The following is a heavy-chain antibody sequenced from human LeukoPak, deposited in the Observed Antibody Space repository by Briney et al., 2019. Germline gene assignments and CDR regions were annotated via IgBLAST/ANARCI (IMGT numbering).Heavy chain of an antibody. V-gene: IGHV3-9*01. CDR1: GFIFDDYA. J-gene: IGHJ4*02. Sequence: PGRSLRLSCAASGFIFDDYAMHWVRQAPGKGLEWVSGISWNSGSIGYADSVKGRFTISRDNAKNSLYLQMNSLRAEDTALYYCAKDVAGTFDYWGQGTLVTVSS. CDR2: ISWNSGSI. CDR3: AKDVAGTFDY. D-gene: IGHD6-13*01.